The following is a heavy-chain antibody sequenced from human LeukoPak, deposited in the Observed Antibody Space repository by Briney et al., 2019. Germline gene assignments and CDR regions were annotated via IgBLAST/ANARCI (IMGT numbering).Heavy chain of an antibody. CDR1: GGTFSSYA. V-gene: IGHV1-18*01. CDR3: ARGGKVVATSPFDY. Sequence: ASVKVSCKASGGTFSSYAISWVRQAPGQGLEWMGWISAYNGNTNYAQKLQGRVTMTTDTSTSTAYMELRSLRSDDTAVYYCARGGKVVATSPFDYWGQGTLVTVSS. J-gene: IGHJ4*02. D-gene: IGHD5-12*01. CDR2: ISAYNGNT.